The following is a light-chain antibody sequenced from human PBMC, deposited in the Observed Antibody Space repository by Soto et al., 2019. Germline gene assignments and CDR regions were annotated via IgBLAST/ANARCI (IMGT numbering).Light chain of an antibody. CDR3: CSYAGNNALV. Sequence: QSVLTQPASVSGSRGQSITISCTGTSSNVGSYNFVSWYRQYPGKAPELIIYEVSQRPSTFFNRFSGSKSGNTASLTISGLQSDDEDDYYCCSYAGNNALVFGGGTK. J-gene: IGLJ3*02. V-gene: IGLV2-23*02. CDR1: SSNVGSYNF. CDR2: EVS.